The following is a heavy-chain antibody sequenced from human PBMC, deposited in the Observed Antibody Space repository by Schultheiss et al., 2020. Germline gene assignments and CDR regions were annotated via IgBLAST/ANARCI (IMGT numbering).Heavy chain of an antibody. D-gene: IGHD4-17*01. V-gene: IGHV3-23*01. Sequence: SCAASGFTFRSYAMSWVRQAPGKGLEWVSSMSGSGGSTYYADSVKGRFTMSRDNFKNTVFLLMDSLRAEDTAIYYCAKESDYGDDVGAPMDVWGQGTTVTVSS. CDR1: GFTFRSYA. CDR3: AKESDYGDDVGAPMDV. J-gene: IGHJ6*02. CDR2: MSGSGGST.